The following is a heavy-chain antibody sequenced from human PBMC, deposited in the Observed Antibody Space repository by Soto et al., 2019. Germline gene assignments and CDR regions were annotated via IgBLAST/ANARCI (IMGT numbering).Heavy chain of an antibody. CDR2: ITSSSSPI. D-gene: IGHD3-9*01. V-gene: IGHV3-48*01. Sequence: PGGSLRPSCAASGFTFSSCAMSWVRQAPGKGLEWISYITSSSSPIYYADSVKGRFTISRDNAKNSLYLQMNSLRAEDTAVYYCAKNVWGITIFGGMDVWGQGTTVTVSS. CDR3: AKNVWGITIFGGMDV. CDR1: GFTFSSCA. J-gene: IGHJ6*02.